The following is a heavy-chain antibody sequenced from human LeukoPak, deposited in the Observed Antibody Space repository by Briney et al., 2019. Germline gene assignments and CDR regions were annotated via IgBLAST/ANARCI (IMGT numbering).Heavy chain of an antibody. D-gene: IGHD3-22*01. CDR3: ARSIPNHTYYYDSSGYDY. CDR2: MNPNSGNT. CDR1: GYTFTSYD. Sequence: ASVKVSCKASGYTFTSYDINWVRQATGQGLEWMGWMNPNSGNTGYAQKFQGRVTMTRNTSISTAYMELSSLRSKDTAVYYCARSIPNHTYYYDSSGYDYWGQGTLVTVSS. J-gene: IGHJ4*02. V-gene: IGHV1-8*01.